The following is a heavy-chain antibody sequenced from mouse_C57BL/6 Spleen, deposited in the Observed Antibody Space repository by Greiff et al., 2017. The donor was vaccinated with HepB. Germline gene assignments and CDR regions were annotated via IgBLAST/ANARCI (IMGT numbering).Heavy chain of an antibody. J-gene: IGHJ4*01. V-gene: IGHV5-17*01. D-gene: IGHD1-1*01. CDR3: ARHYYGSSYGAMDY. CDR1: GFTFSDYG. CDR2: ISSGSSTI. Sequence: DVHLVESGGGLVKPGGSLKLSCAASGFTFSDYGMHWVRQAPEKGLEWVAYISSGSSTIYYADTVKGRFTISRDNAKNTLFLQMTSLRSEDTAMYYCARHYYGSSYGAMDYWGQGTSVTVSS.